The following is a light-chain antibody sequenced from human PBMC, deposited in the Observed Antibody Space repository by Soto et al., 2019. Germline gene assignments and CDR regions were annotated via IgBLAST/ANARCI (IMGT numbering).Light chain of an antibody. V-gene: IGKV1-33*01. CDR1: QDISNY. Sequence: DLQMTQSPSSLSASVGDRVTITCQASQDISNYLNWYQQKPGKAPKLLIYDASNLETGVPSRFSGSGSGTDFTFTISSLQPEDIATYYCQQYDTFGQGTKVEIK. CDR2: DAS. CDR3: QQYDT. J-gene: IGKJ1*01.